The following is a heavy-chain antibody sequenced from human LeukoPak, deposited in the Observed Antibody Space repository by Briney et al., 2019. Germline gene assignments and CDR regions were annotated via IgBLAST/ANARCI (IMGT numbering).Heavy chain of an antibody. J-gene: IGHJ4*02. CDR3: GRQTYYYDSSGYSYYFDY. CDR2: IYYSGST. D-gene: IGHD3-22*01. Sequence: SETLSLTCTVPGGSISSTSYYSGWIRQPPGKGLEWHGSIYYSGSTYYNPSLKSRVTISVDTSNNQFSLKLSSVTAADTAVYYCGRQTYYYDSSGYSYYFDYWGQGTLVTVSS. V-gene: IGHV4-39*01. CDR1: GGSISSTSYY.